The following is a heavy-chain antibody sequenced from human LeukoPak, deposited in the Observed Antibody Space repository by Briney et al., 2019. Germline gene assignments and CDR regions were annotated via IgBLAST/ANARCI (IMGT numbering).Heavy chain of an antibody. Sequence: SETLSLTCTASGGSISSYYWSWIRQPPGKGLEWIGYIYTSGSTNYNPSLKSRVTISVDTSKNQFSLKLSSVTAADTAVYYCARHLPNDAFDIWGQGTMVTVSS. D-gene: IGHD3-3*02. CDR2: IYTSGST. CDR3: ARHLPNDAFDI. V-gene: IGHV4-4*09. CDR1: GGSISSYY. J-gene: IGHJ3*02.